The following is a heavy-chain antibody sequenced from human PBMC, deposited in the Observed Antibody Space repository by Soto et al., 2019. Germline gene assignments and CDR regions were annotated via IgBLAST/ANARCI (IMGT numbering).Heavy chain of an antibody. Sequence: GGSLRLSCAASGFTFSSYAMSWVRQGPGKGLEWVSAIGGSGASTFYTDSVKGRFTVSRDNSKNTLYLQMNSLRAEDTAVYYCAKATIRFLDTYGMDVWGQGTTVTVSS. CDR3: AKATIRFLDTYGMDV. J-gene: IGHJ6*02. V-gene: IGHV3-23*01. CDR1: GFTFSSYA. CDR2: IGGSGAST. D-gene: IGHD3-3*01.